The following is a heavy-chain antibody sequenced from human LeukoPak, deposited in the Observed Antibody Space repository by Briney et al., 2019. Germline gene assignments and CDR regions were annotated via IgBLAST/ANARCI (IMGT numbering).Heavy chain of an antibody. V-gene: IGHV3-15*01. D-gene: IGHD1-20*01. Sequence: PGGSLRLSCAASGFTFSSYAMSRVRQAPGKGLEWVGRIKSKADGETIDYAAPVKGRFTFSRDDSKNMLYLQMNSLKSEDTAVYYCSTLTSRGLSDSWGQGTLVTVSS. CDR1: GFTFSSYA. CDR3: STLTSRGLSDS. J-gene: IGHJ4*02. CDR2: IKSKADGETI.